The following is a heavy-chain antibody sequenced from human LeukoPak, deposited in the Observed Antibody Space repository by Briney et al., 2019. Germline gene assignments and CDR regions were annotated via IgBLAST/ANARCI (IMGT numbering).Heavy chain of an antibody. V-gene: IGHV3-7*03. D-gene: IGHD2-15*01. CDR2: IKQGGSEK. CDR3: ARDFGLRCSGGTCYSVYYYGMDV. Sequence: GGSLRLSCSPSGFSPSNYAMCWVRPAPREGVERVANIKQGGSEKYYVDSVKGRFTMSRDNAKNSLYLQMNSLRAEDTAVYYCARDFGLRCSGGTCYSVYYYGMDVWGKGTTVTVSS. J-gene: IGHJ6*04. CDR1: GFSPSNYA.